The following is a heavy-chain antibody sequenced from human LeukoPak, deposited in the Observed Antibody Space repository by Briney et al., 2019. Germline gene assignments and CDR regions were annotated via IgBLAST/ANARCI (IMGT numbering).Heavy chain of an antibody. D-gene: IGHD3-22*01. Sequence: GGSLRLSCAASGFTFSSYAMSWVRQAPGKGLEWVSAISGSGGSTYYADSVKGRFTISRDNSKNTLYLQMNSLRAEDTAVYYCAKEYYYDSSGYSHVSYYYGMDVWGQGTTVTVSS. CDR2: ISGSGGST. CDR3: AKEYYYDSSGYSHVSYYYGMDV. J-gene: IGHJ6*02. V-gene: IGHV3-23*01. CDR1: GFTFSSYA.